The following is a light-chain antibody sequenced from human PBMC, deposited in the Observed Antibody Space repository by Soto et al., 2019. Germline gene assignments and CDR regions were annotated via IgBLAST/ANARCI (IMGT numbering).Light chain of an antibody. V-gene: IGLV2-14*01. J-gene: IGLJ3*02. CDR2: EVN. CDR3: SSYTRTSTLV. Sequence: QSALTQPASMSGSPGQSITISCTGTSSDVGAYNYVSWYQLHPDKAPKLMIYEVNNRPSGVSDRFSGSKSGNTASLTISGLQAEDEADYYCSSYTRTSTLVFGGGTKVTVL. CDR1: SSDVGAYNY.